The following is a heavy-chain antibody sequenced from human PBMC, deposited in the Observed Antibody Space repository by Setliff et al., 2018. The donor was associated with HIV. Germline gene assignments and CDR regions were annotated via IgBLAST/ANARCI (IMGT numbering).Heavy chain of an antibody. Sequence: SETLSLTCTVSGGSMSSSSYYWGWIRQTPDKGLEWIGIIYYSGATYYNPSLTSRVTISVDTSRNQFPLKLRSVTAADTAAYYCARLGYVSGGFYKTPGPYYFDYWGQGALVTVS. CDR1: GGSMSSSSYY. V-gene: IGHV4-39*01. CDR2: IYYSGAT. D-gene: IGHD3-10*01. J-gene: IGHJ4*02. CDR3: ARLGYVSGGFYKTPGPYYFDY.